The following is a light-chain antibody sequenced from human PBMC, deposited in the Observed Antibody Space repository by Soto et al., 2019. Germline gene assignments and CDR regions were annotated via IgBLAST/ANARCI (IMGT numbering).Light chain of an antibody. CDR3: PEYGRSPIT. Sequence: GTRSGFASQSVSSSYLNWYQQTPGQAPRLLLYGASTRATGIPARFSGSGSGTDFTLTISRLGPEQFAVYYCPEYGRSPITSGQGTRLEI. CDR1: QSVSSSY. V-gene: IGKV3-20*01. J-gene: IGKJ5*01. CDR2: GAS.